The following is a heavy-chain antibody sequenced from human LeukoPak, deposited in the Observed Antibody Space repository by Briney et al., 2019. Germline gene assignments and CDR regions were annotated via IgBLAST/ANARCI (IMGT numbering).Heavy chain of an antibody. CDR1: GYTFTSYG. CDR2: ISAYNGNT. CDR3: AREGSRRYYDILTGYAQGSPYGMDV. J-gene: IGHJ6*02. V-gene: IGHV1-18*01. D-gene: IGHD3-9*01. Sequence: ASMKVSCKASGYTFTSYGISWVRQAPGQGLEWMGWISAYNGNTNYAQKLQGRVTMTTDTSTSTAYMELRSLRSDDTAVYYCAREGSRRYYDILTGYAQGSPYGMDVWGQGTTVTVSS.